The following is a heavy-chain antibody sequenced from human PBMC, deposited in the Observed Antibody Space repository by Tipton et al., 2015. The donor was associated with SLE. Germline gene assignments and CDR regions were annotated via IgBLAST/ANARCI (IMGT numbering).Heavy chain of an antibody. CDR3: ARVRVDTAMGVFDF. V-gene: IGHV1-18*01. D-gene: IGHD5-18*01. CDR2: ISTYNGNT. J-gene: IGHJ4*02. CDR1: GYSFNTYG. Sequence: QLVQSGAEVKRPGASVKVSCKASGYSFNTYGITWVRQAPGQGLEWMGWISTYNGNTNYAQKLQGRVTMTSDTSTSTAYMELRSLRSDDTAIYYCARVRVDTAMGVFDFWGQGTLVTVSS.